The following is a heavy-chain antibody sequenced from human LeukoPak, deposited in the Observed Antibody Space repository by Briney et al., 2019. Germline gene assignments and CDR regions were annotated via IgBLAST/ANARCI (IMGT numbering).Heavy chain of an antibody. CDR1: GFTLSSSW. Sequence: GGSLRLSCAASGFTLSSSWMQWVSQAPGKGLVWVSRISTDGTSTTYADSVKGRFTVSRDNAKNTLYLQMNSLRAEDTAVYFCARFAVLPDCIGGSCGFESWGQGTLVTVSS. CDR2: ISTDGTST. CDR3: ARFAVLPDCIGGSCGFES. J-gene: IGHJ4*02. V-gene: IGHV3-74*01. D-gene: IGHD2-15*01.